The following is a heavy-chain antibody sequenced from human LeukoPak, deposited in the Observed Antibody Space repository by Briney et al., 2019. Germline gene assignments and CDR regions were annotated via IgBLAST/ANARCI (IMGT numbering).Heavy chain of an antibody. CDR3: ARLPAADYCYYSGMDV. CDR2: IYYSGSN. J-gene: IGHJ6*02. CDR1: AGSIRCYY. D-gene: IGHD2-2*01. V-gene: IGHV4-59*12. Sequence: PSETLSLTCSVAAGSIRCYYCGWIRQPPGKGLEWIGYIYYSGSNNYNPALRRRVTISVATSKKQFSLKLSSLTAENTPVYYCARLPAADYCYYSGMDVWGQGTPVTVSS.